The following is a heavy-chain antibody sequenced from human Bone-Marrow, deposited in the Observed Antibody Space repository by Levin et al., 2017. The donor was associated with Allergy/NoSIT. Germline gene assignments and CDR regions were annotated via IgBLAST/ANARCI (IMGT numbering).Heavy chain of an antibody. V-gene: IGHV3-23*01. Sequence: PGGSLRLSCAASGFTFSSYAMSWVRQAPGKGLDWVSAISGSGGSTYYADSVKGRFTISRDNSKNTLYLQMNSLRDEDTAVYYCAKSGLYDSSGYWDAFDIWGKGTMVTVSS. CDR1: GFTFSSYA. CDR3: AKSGLYDSSGYWDAFDI. CDR2: ISGSGGST. D-gene: IGHD3-22*01. J-gene: IGHJ3*02.